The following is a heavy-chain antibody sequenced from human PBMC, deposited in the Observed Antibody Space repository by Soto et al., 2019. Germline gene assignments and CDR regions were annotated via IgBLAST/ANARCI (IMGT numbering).Heavy chain of an antibody. V-gene: IGHV1-46*01. J-gene: IGHJ4*02. Sequence: ASVKVSCKASGYTFTSYYMHWVRQAPGQGLEWMGIINPSGGSTSYAQKFQGRVTMTRDTSTSTVYMELSSLRSEDTAVYYCARDYPDYYDSSGYAFDYWGQGTLVTVSS. CDR1: GYTFTSYY. CDR2: INPSGGST. D-gene: IGHD3-22*01. CDR3: ARDYPDYYDSSGYAFDY.